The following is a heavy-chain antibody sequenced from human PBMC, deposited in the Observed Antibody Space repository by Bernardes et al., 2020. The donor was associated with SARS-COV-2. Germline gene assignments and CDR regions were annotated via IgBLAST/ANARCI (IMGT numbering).Heavy chain of an antibody. CDR2: INPNSGGT. V-gene: IGHV1-2*02. D-gene: IGHD3-3*01. Sequence: ASVKVSCKASGYTFTSYGISWVRQAPGQGLEWMGWINPNSGGTNYAQKFQGRVTMTRDTSISTAYMELSRLRSDDTAVYYCARAHYDFWSGNPRTYYYYGMDVWGQGTTVTVSS. J-gene: IGHJ6*02. CDR1: GYTFTSYG. CDR3: ARAHYDFWSGNPRTYYYYGMDV.